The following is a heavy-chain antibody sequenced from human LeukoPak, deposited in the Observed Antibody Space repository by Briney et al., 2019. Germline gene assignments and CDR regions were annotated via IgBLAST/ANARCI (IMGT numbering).Heavy chain of an antibody. V-gene: IGHV3-23*01. Sequence: PGGSLRLSCAASGFTVSSNYMSWVRQAPGKGLEWVSVISGSGGSTYYADSVKGRFTISRDNSKNTLYLQMNSLRAEDTAVYYCAKQGISSGWSAQYYYYGMDVWGQGTTVTVSS. CDR2: ISGSGGST. D-gene: IGHD6-19*01. CDR1: GFTVSSNY. CDR3: AKQGISSGWSAQYYYYGMDV. J-gene: IGHJ6*02.